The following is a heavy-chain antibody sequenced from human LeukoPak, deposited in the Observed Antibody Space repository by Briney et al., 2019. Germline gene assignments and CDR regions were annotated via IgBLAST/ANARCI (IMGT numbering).Heavy chain of an antibody. Sequence: PSETLSLTCTVSGGSISSYYWSWIRQPPGKGLEWIGYIYYSGSTNYNSSLKSRVTISVDTSKNQFSLKLSSVTAADTAVYYCARHRGGEYYFDYWGQGTLVTVSS. CDR2: IYYSGST. J-gene: IGHJ4*02. CDR1: GGSISSYY. V-gene: IGHV4-59*08. CDR3: ARHRGGEYYFDY. D-gene: IGHD3-10*01.